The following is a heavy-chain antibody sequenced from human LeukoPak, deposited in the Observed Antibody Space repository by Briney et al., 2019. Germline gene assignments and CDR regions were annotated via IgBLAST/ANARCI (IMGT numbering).Heavy chain of an antibody. J-gene: IGHJ4*02. Sequence: ASVKVSCKASGYTFISYHMHWARQAPGQGLEWMGIINPRGGFTTYAQKFQGRVTMTRDTSTTTVYMELSSLRSEDTVVYYCARAGGTAMVEGYWGQGTLVTVSS. CDR1: GYTFISYH. V-gene: IGHV1-46*01. D-gene: IGHD5-18*01. CDR2: INPRGGFT. CDR3: ARAGGTAMVEGY.